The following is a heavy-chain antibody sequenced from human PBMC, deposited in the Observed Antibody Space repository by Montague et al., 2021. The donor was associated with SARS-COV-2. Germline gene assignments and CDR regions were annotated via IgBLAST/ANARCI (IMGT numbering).Heavy chain of an antibody. V-gene: IGHV3-48*03. CDR1: GFTFSYYD. D-gene: IGHD3-16*02. J-gene: IGHJ3*02. Sequence: SLRLSCAASGFTFSYYDMNWVRQAPGKGPEWIPYISTSAYTTSYAGSVKGRFTISRDNGKNSLYLQMNSLRVEDTAVYYCTRDYRSVVGDGLDIWGQGTKVTVSS. CDR2: ISTSAYTT. CDR3: TRDYRSVVGDGLDI.